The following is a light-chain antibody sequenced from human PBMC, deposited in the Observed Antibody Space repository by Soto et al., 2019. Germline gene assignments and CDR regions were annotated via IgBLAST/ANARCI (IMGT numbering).Light chain of an antibody. CDR1: SGHSNDA. Sequence: QPVLTQSPSASASLGASVKVTCTLSSGHSNDAIAWHQQQPEKGPRYLMRLNSDGSHTKGDGIPDRFSGSSSGAERYLTISSLQSDDEADYYCQTWGTGIVVFGGGTKLTGL. CDR3: QTWGTGIVV. V-gene: IGLV4-69*01. CDR2: LNSDGSH. J-gene: IGLJ2*01.